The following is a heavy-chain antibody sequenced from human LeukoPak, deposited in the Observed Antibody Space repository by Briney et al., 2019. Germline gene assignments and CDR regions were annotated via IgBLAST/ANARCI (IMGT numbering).Heavy chain of an antibody. CDR3: AKAAHYYYYYMDV. D-gene: IGHD6-25*01. V-gene: IGHV3-23*01. CDR2: ISGSGGNT. CDR1: GFTFSSSA. J-gene: IGHJ6*03. Sequence: GGSLRLSCATSGFTFSSSAMSWVRQAPGKGLEWVSAISGSGGNTYYADSVKGRFTISRDNSKNTLYLQMNSLRAEDTAVYYCAKAAHYYYYYMDVWGKGTTVIVSS.